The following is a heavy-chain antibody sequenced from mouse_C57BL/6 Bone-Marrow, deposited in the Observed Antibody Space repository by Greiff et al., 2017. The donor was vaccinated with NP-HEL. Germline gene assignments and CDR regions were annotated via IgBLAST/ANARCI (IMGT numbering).Heavy chain of an antibody. Sequence: VQLQQSGAELVKPGASVKLSCTASGFNIKDYYMHWVKQRTEQGLEWIGRIDPEDGATKYAPKFQGKATITADTSSNTAYLQLSSLTSEDTAVYYCAPIYYYGSSPFDVWGTGTTVTVSS. V-gene: IGHV14-2*01. D-gene: IGHD1-1*01. J-gene: IGHJ1*03. CDR2: IDPEDGAT. CDR1: GFNIKDYY. CDR3: APIYYYGSSPFDV.